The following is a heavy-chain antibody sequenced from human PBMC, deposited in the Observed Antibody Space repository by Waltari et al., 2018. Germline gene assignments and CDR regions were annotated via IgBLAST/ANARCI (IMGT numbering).Heavy chain of an antibody. CDR1: GFGVSNSY. V-gene: IGHV3-53*01. D-gene: IGHD3-16*01. CDR3: ATFSNWVHDTFDI. J-gene: IGHJ3*02. Sequence: EVQLVASGGGLIQPGGSLRLSCAASGFGVSNSYVSWVRQAPGKGLEWISFIYGVDSTLYVDSVKGRFTVSRDNSKNMVHLQMNSVRVDDTAVYYCATFSNWVHDTFDIWGQGTLVSVSS. CDR2: IYGVDST.